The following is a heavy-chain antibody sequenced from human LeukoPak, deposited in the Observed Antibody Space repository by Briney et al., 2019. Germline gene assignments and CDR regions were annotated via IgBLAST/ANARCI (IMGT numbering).Heavy chain of an antibody. CDR3: AKGYSSSENY. Sequence: GGSLRLSCAASGFTFSSFGMHWVRQAPGKGLEWVAFIRYDGSNNYYADSVKGRFTISRDNSKNTLYLQMNSLRAEDTAVYYCAKGYSSSENYWGQGTPVTVSS. J-gene: IGHJ4*02. V-gene: IGHV3-30*02. CDR1: GFTFSSFG. CDR2: IRYDGSNN. D-gene: IGHD6-13*01.